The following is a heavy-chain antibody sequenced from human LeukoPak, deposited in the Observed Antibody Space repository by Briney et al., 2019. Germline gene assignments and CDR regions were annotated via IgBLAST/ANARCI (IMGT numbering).Heavy chain of an antibody. CDR3: ARGALRIAAVDYYYYGMDV. CDR1: GGTFSSYA. CDR2: IIPIFGTA. V-gene: IGHV1-69*01. J-gene: IGHJ6*04. D-gene: IGHD6-13*01. Sequence: SVNVSCKASGGTFSSYAISWVRQAPGQGLEWMGGIIPIFGTANYAQKFQGRVTITADESTSTAYMELSSLRSEDTAVYYCARGALRIAAVDYYYYGMDVWGKGTTVTVSS.